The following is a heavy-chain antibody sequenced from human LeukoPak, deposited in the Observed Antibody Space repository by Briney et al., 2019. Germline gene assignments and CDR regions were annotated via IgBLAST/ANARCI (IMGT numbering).Heavy chain of an antibody. CDR1: GGSISNYY. V-gene: IGHV4-59*01. CDR2: IYYTGST. CDR3: AGGGDSGGYYYPMFDY. Sequence: SETLSLTYTVSGGSISNYYWSWIRQPPGKGLEWFGYIYYTGSTNYNPSLKSRVTISVDTSKNQFSLKLGSVTAADTAVYYCAGGGDSGGYYYPMFDYWGQGTLVTVSS. J-gene: IGHJ4*02. D-gene: IGHD3-22*01.